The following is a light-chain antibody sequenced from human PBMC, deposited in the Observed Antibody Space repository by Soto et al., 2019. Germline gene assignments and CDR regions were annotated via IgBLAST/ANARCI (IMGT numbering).Light chain of an antibody. CDR2: AAS. J-gene: IGKJ4*01. CDR3: LQLNRYPLT. V-gene: IGKV1-27*01. Sequence: DIQMTQSPSSLSASVGDRVTITCRASQGIANYLAWYQHKPGKVPNLLICAASTLQSGVPSRFSGGGSGTDFTFTISCLQPEDFATYYCLQLNRYPLTFGGGTKVDIK. CDR1: QGIANY.